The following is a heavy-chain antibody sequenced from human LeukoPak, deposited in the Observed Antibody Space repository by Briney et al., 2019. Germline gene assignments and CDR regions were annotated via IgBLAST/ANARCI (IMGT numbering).Heavy chain of an antibody. V-gene: IGHV3-21*01. CDR3: AKSDYGYYFDY. J-gene: IGHJ4*02. Sequence: GGSLRLSCAASGFTFSSYSMNWVRQAPGKGLEWVSSISSSSSYIYYADSVKGRFAISRDNAKNSLYLQMNSLRAEDTAVYYCAKSDYGYYFDYWGQGILVTVCS. D-gene: IGHD4-17*01. CDR2: ISSSSSYI. CDR1: GFTFSSYS.